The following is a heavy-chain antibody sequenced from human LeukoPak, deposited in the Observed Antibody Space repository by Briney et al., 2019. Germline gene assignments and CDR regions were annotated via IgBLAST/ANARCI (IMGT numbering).Heavy chain of an antibody. J-gene: IGHJ3*02. D-gene: IGHD2-2*01. CDR3: AAVVPAAANAFDI. CDR1: GGSISSDHYS. V-gene: IGHV4-31*03. Sequence: SQTLSLTCTVSGGSISSDHYSWSWIRQYPGKGLEWIGYIYYSGSTYYNPSLKSRVTISVDTSKKQFSLKLTSVTAADTAVYYCAAVVPAAANAFDIWGQGTMVTVSS. CDR2: IYYSGST.